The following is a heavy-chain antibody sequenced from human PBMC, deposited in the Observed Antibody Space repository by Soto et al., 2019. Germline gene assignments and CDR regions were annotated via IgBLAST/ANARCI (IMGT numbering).Heavy chain of an antibody. D-gene: IGHD3-9*01. CDR1: GFTFSTFA. CDR3: AKATVLRYFDWLD. Sequence: GGSLRLSCAASGFTFSTFAMSWVRKAPGKGLEWVSTFSGFGGNTFYADSVKGRFTISRDNSKNTLYLQMNSLRAEDTAVYYCAKATVLRYFDWLDWGQGTLVTVSS. J-gene: IGHJ4*02. V-gene: IGHV3-23*01. CDR2: FSGFGGNT.